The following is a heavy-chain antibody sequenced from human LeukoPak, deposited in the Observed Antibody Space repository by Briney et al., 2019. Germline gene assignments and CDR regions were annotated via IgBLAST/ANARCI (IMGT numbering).Heavy chain of an antibody. J-gene: IGHJ4*02. V-gene: IGHV3-15*01. D-gene: IGHD4-11*01. CDR3: AKDLDYTTYGYYFDY. CDR1: GFTFSSAW. Sequence: PGGSLRLSCAASGFTFSSAWMTWVRQAPGKGLEWVGRIQSNAAGGTTDYAAPVKGRFTISRDDSMNTLYLQMNSLRADDTAVYYCAKDLDYTTYGYYFDYWGQGTLVTVSS. CDR2: IQSNAAGGTT.